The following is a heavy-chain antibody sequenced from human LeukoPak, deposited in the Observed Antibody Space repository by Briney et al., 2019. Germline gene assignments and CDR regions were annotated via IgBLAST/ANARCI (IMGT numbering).Heavy chain of an antibody. CDR1: GFPINTSY. CDR3: ERRARGAYIDC. CDR2: IYGADTI. Sequence: LTGGSLRLSCAACGFPINTSYLRWVRQVPGKGLEWVSCIYGADTIYYADFVKDSFTICRDSNRNILYLQMKSLRAEDTAVYYCERRARGAYIDCGGQGTLVTVSS. V-gene: IGHV3-66*01. D-gene: IGHD4/OR15-4a*01. J-gene: IGHJ4*02.